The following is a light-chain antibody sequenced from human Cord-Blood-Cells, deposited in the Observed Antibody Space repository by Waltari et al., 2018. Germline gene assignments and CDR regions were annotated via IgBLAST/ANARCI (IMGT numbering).Light chain of an antibody. CDR1: QGISSY. CDR2: GAS. V-gene: IGKV1-9*01. J-gene: IGKJ2*01. Sequence: IQLTQSPSFLSASVGDRVPITCRASQGISSYLAWYQQKPGKAPKLRIYGASTLQSGVPSRFSGSGSRTEFTLTISSLQPEDFATYGCQQLSSFGQGTKLGIK. CDR3: QQLSS.